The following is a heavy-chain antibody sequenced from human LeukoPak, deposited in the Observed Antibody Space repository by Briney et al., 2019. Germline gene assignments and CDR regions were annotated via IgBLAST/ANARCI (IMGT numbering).Heavy chain of an antibody. CDR2: INPNSGGT. D-gene: IGHD3-10*01. V-gene: IGHV1-2*04. Sequence: ASVKVSCKASGYTFTGYYMHWVRQAPGQGLEWMGWINPNSGGTNYAQKFQGWVTMTRDTSISTAYMELSRLRSDDTAVYYCARAERYYYGSGSYYLDYWGQGTLVAVSP. CDR3: ARAERYYYGSGSYYLDY. J-gene: IGHJ4*02. CDR1: GYTFTGYY.